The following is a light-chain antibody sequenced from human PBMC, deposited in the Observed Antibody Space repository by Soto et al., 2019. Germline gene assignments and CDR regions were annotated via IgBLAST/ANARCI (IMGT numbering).Light chain of an antibody. V-gene: IGLV6-57*03. CDR3: HSYESNNVV. CDR1: SGSIPSNY. Sequence: NFMLTQPHSVSESPGKTVIISCTRSSGSIPSNYVQWYQQRPGSAPTIVIYEDNQRPSGVPDRFSGSVDSSSNSASLTISGLKTEDEADYYCHSYESNNVVFGGGTKLTVL. J-gene: IGLJ3*02. CDR2: EDN.